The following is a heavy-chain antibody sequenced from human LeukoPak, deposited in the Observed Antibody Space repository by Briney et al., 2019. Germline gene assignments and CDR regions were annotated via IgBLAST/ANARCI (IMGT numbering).Heavy chain of an antibody. J-gene: IGHJ4*02. V-gene: IGHV1-2*02. CDR3: ARDLLGQCLEDATD. D-gene: IGHD6-19*01. Sequence: ASVKVSCKASGYTFTGYYMHWVRQAPGQGLEWMGWINPNSGGTNYAQKFQGRVTMTRDTSISTVYMELSRLRSDDTAVYYCARDLLGQCLEDATDWGQGTLVTVSS. CDR1: GYTFTGYY. CDR2: INPNSGGT.